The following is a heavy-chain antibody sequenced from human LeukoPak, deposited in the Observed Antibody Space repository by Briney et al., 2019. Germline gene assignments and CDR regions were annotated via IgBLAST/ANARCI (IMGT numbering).Heavy chain of an antibody. V-gene: IGHV4-34*01. CDR3: ARGKGYSRSYYGMDV. J-gene: IGHJ6*02. CDR1: GGSFSGYH. CDR2: INHSGST. D-gene: IGHD5-18*01. Sequence: SETLSLTCAVYGGSFSGYHWSWIRQPPGKGLEWIGEINHSGSTNYNPSLKSRVTISVDTSKNQFSLKLSSVTAADTVVYYCARGKGYSRSYYGMDVWGQGTTVTVSS.